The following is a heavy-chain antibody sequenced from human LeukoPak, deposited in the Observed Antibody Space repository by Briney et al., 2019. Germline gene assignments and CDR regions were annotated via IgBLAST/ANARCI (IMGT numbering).Heavy chain of an antibody. CDR2: IIPIFGTA. CDR3: ASSRSSSKGVFDY. V-gene: IGHV1-69*05. CDR1: GGTFSSYA. D-gene: IGHD6-6*01. J-gene: IGHJ4*02. Sequence: SVKVSCKASGGTFSSYAISWVRQAPGQGLVWMGGIIPIFGTANYAQKFQGRVTITTDESTSTAYMELSSLRSEDTAVYYCASSRSSSKGVFDYWGQGTLVTVSS.